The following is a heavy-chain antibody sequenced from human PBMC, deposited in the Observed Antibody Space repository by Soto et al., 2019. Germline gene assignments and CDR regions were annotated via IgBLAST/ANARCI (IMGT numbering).Heavy chain of an antibody. CDR3: ASIVVVPAANWFDP. CDR1: GFTFSSYA. V-gene: IGHV3-30-3*01. D-gene: IGHD2-2*01. CDR2: ISYDGSNK. Sequence: PGGSLRLSCAASGFTFSSYAMHWVRQAPGKGLEWVAVISYDGSNKYYADSVKGRFTISRDNSKNTLYLQMNSLRAEDTAVYYCASIVVVPAANWFDPWGQGTPVTV. J-gene: IGHJ5*02.